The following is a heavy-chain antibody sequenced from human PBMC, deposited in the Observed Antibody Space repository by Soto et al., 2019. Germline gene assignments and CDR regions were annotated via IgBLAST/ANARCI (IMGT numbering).Heavy chain of an antibody. V-gene: IGHV1-46*01. Sequence: SVKVSCTASGYPFTSYYLNWVRRAPGQGLEWMGVINPSVGDSNFAQSFQGRLTMTRDTSTSTVYMDLSRLRSEYTAIYYCVTSRNWYD. J-gene: IGHJ5*01. CDR2: INPSVGDS. D-gene: IGHD6-13*01. CDR3: VTSRNWYD. CDR1: GYPFTSYY.